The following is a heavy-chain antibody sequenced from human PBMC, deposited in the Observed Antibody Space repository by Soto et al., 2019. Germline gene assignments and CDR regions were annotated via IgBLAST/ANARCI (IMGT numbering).Heavy chain of an antibody. D-gene: IGHD3-16*01. CDR3: ARDPFGRAPGVWFDP. CDR2: IIPIFGTA. CDR1: GGTFSSYA. J-gene: IGHJ5*02. V-gene: IGHV1-69*13. Sequence: ASVKVSCKASGGTFSSYAISWVRQAPGQGLEWMGGIIPIFGTANYAQKFQGRVTITADESTSTAYMELSSLRSEDTAVYYCARDPFGRAPGVWFDPWGQGTLVTSPQ.